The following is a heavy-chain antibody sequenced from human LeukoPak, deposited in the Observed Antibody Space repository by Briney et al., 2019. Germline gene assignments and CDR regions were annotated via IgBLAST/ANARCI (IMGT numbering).Heavy chain of an antibody. Sequence: HPGGSLGLSCAASGFTFSSYAMSWVRQAPGKGLEWVSAISGSGGSTYYADSVKGRFTISRDNSKNTLYLQMNSLRAEDTAVYYCAKYLSYGWKGSDYWGQGTLVTVSS. CDR2: ISGSGGST. CDR1: GFTFSSYA. CDR3: AKYLSYGWKGSDY. D-gene: IGHD5-18*01. J-gene: IGHJ4*02. V-gene: IGHV3-23*01.